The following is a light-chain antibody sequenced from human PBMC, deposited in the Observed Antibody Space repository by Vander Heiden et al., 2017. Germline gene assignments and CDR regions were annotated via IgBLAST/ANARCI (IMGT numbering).Light chain of an antibody. CDR1: SSDVGNYNL. CDR2: EVS. Sequence: QSALTPPASVSWAPGQWITISRTVTSSDVGNYNLVSWDQQRPGKAPNLMIYEVSKRPSGVSNRFSGSKSGNTASLTISGLQAEDEADYYCCSYAGNTFYVFGTGTKVTVL. V-gene: IGLV2-23*02. J-gene: IGLJ1*01. CDR3: CSYAGNTFYV.